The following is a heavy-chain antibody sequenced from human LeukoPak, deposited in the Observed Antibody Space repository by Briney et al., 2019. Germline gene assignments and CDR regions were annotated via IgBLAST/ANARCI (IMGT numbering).Heavy chain of an antibody. CDR2: CATTGDT. CDR3: ARRVLGAVGFFDY. Sequence: PGGSLRLSCAASRFTFSTYALGWVHQTPARGLEWVSTCATTGDTYYADSVKGRFTISRDNSENTLYLQMNALRAEDTAVYYCARRVLGAVGFFDYWGQGALVTVSS. J-gene: IGHJ4*02. V-gene: IGHV3-23*01. D-gene: IGHD3-10*01. CDR1: RFTFSTYA.